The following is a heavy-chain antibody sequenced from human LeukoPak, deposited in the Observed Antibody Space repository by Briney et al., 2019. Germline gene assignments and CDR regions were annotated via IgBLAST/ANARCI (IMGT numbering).Heavy chain of an antibody. CDR1: GFTFSNYG. V-gene: IGHV3-21*01. Sequence: GGSLRLSCAASGFTFSNYGMHWVRQAPGKGLGWVSSISSSSRFVYFADSLKGRFTVSRDNAKNTLFLQVNGLRAEDTAVYFCARDAYSGFPEYWGQGTPVTVSA. D-gene: IGHD5-12*01. CDR2: ISSSSRFV. J-gene: IGHJ4*02. CDR3: ARDAYSGFPEY.